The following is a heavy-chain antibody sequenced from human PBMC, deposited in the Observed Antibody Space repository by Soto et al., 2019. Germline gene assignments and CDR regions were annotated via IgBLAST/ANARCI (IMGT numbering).Heavy chain of an antibody. V-gene: IGHV1-69*08. CDR3: ARETVCSSTSCDYYYYMDV. CDR1: GGTFSSYT. CDR2: IIPILGIA. Sequence: QVQLVQSGAEVKKPGSSVKVSCKASGGTFSSYTISWVRQAPGQGLEWMGRIIPILGIANYAQKFQGRVTITADKSTSTSYMELSSLRSEDTAVYYCARETVCSSTSCDYYYYMDVWGKGTTVTVSS. J-gene: IGHJ6*03. D-gene: IGHD2-2*01.